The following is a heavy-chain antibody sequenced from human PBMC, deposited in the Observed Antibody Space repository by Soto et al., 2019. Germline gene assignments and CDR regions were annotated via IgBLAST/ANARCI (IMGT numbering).Heavy chain of an antibody. CDR2: IYSSGDT. Sequence: SETLSLTCTVSGGSVTSGGYYWSWIRHCPGKGLEWIGYIYSSGDTNYNPSLNSRVAMSVDTSKNQFSLQLTSVTVADTAIYYCTRDWGSPVTHGYDSWGQGILVTVSS. V-gene: IGHV4-31*03. D-gene: IGHD7-27*01. CDR3: TRDWGSPVTHGYDS. CDR1: GGSVTSGGYY. J-gene: IGHJ5*01.